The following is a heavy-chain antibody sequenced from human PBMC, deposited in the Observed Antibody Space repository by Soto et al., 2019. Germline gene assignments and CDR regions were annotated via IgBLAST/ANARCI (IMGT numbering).Heavy chain of an antibody. V-gene: IGHV3-30*18. J-gene: IGHJ4*02. Sequence: GGSLRLSCAASGFTISSYGMHWVRQAPGKGLEWVAVISYDGSNKYYADSVKGRFTIPRDNSKNTLYLQMNSLRAEDTAVYYCAKERRIAVAGPLDYWGQGTLVTVSS. CDR3: AKERRIAVAGPLDY. CDR1: GFTISSYG. D-gene: IGHD6-19*01. CDR2: ISYDGSNK.